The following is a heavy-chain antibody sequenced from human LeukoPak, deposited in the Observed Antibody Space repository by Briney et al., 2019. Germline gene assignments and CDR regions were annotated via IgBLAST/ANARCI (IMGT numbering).Heavy chain of an antibody. D-gene: IGHD5-18*01. CDR3: ARELWAREGFDY. J-gene: IGHJ4*02. CDR1: GYTFTGYY. CDR2: INPNSGGT. V-gene: IGHV1-2*02. Sequence: ASVKVSCKASGYTFTGYYMHWVRQAPGQGLEWMGWINPNSGGTNYAQKFQGRVTMTRDTSISTAYMELSRLRSDDMAVYYCARELWAREGFDYWGQGTLVTVSS.